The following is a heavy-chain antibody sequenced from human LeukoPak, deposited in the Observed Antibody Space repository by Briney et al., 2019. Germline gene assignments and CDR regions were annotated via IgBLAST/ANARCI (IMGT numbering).Heavy chain of an antibody. CDR3: AKDLSGYDSYFDY. V-gene: IGHV3-30*18. Sequence: GGSLRLSCAASEFTFSSYSMNWVRQAPGKGLEWVAVISYDGGNKYYADSVKGRFTISRDNSKNTLYLQMNSLRAEDTAVYYCAKDLSGYDSYFDYWGQGTLVTVSS. CDR1: EFTFSSYS. J-gene: IGHJ4*02. CDR2: ISYDGGNK. D-gene: IGHD5-12*01.